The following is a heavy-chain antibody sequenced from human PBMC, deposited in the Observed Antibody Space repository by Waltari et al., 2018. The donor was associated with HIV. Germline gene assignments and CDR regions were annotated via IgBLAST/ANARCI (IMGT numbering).Heavy chain of an antibody. D-gene: IGHD3-22*01. V-gene: IGHV4-39*07. CDR2: IYYSGST. CDR3: ARALAYSDSSGDYY. Sequence: QLQLQESGPGLVKPSATLSLTCTVSGGSISSSSYYGGWLRQPPGKGLEWIGSIYYSGSTYYNPSLKSRVTISVDTSKNQFSLKLSSVTAADTAVYFCARALAYSDSSGDYY. CDR1: GGSISSSSYY. J-gene: IGHJ6*01.